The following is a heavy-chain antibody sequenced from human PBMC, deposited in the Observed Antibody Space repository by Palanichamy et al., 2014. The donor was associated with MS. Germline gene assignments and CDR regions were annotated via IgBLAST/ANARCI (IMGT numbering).Heavy chain of an antibody. CDR3: ARAVRIAAAGPFDY. D-gene: IGHD6-13*01. V-gene: IGHV4-31*03. CDR1: GGSISSTGYY. J-gene: IGHJ4*02. CDR2: IYYSGST. Sequence: QVQLQESGPGLVKPSQTLSLTCTVSGGSISSTGYYWSWIRQHPGKGLEWIGYIYYSGSTYYNPSLESRVSISVATSKNQFSLNLSSVTAADTAVYYCARAVRIAAAGPFDYWGQGTLVTVSS.